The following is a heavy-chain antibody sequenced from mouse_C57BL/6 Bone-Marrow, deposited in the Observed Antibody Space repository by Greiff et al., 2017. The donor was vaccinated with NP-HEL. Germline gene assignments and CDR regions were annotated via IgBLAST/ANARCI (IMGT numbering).Heavy chain of an antibody. Sequence: QVQLQQPGAELVRPGSSVKLSCKASGYTFTSYWMHWVKQRPIQGLEWIGNIDPSDSETHYNQKFKDKATLTVDESSSTAYMQLSSLTSEDSAVYYCARAHGAMDYWGQGTSVTVSS. V-gene: IGHV1-52*01. J-gene: IGHJ4*01. CDR2: IDPSDSET. CDR3: ARAHGAMDY. D-gene: IGHD1-3*01. CDR1: GYTFTSYW.